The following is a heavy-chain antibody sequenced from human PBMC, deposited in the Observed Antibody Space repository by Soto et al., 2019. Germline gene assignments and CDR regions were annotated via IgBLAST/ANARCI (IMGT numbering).Heavy chain of an antibody. J-gene: IGHJ6*03. Sequence: SETLSLTCTVSGGSISSGGYYWSWIRQHPGKGLEWIGYIYYSGSTYCNPSLKSRVTISVDTSKNQFSLKLSSVTAADTAVYYCAREVHGDYVGYYYYYYMDVWGKGTTVTVSS. CDR2: IYYSGST. CDR3: AREVHGDYVGYYYYYYMDV. D-gene: IGHD4-17*01. V-gene: IGHV4-31*03. CDR1: GGSISSGGYY.